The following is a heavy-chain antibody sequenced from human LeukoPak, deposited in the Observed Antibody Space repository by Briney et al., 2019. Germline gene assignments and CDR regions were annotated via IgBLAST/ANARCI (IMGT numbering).Heavy chain of an antibody. CDR2: IYYLGTT. CDR3: ARLNYYDSGSLTYSFDY. V-gene: IGHV4-31*03. D-gene: IGHD3-10*01. Sequence: SETLSLTCTVSDGSISSGTYYYWSRIRQHPGEAPEWMGYIYYLGTTYYNPSLKSRVSISVATSENQFSLKLTSVTAADTAVYYCARLNYYDSGSLTYSFDYWGQGTLVTVSP. CDR1: DGSISSGTYYY. J-gene: IGHJ4*02.